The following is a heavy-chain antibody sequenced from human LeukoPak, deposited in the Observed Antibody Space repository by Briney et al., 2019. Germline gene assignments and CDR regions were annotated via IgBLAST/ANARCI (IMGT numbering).Heavy chain of an antibody. CDR2: ISSSSSYI. D-gene: IGHD3-10*01. Sequence: GGSLRLSCAASGFTFSSYSMNWVRQAPGKGLEWVSSISSSSSYIYYADSVKGRFTISRDNAKNSLYLQMNSLRAEDTALYYCAKGSNYYGSGSYYRHDAFDIWGQGTMVTVSS. CDR1: GFTFSSYS. J-gene: IGHJ3*02. CDR3: AKGSNYYGSGSYYRHDAFDI. V-gene: IGHV3-21*04.